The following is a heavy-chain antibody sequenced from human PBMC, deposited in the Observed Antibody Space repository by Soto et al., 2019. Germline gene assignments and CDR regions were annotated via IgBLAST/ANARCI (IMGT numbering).Heavy chain of an antibody. D-gene: IGHD1-26*01. J-gene: IGHJ6*02. CDR2: VNPNSGGT. V-gene: IGHV1-2*04. CDR1: RYTFTKYF. Sequence: ASVKVSCKASRYTFTKYFTHWVRQAPGQGLEWMGWVNPNSGGTNYAQKFQGWVTMTRDTSISTVYMELSSLKSDDMAVYYCAREGSATANYGMDVWGQGTTVTVSS. CDR3: AREGSATANYGMDV.